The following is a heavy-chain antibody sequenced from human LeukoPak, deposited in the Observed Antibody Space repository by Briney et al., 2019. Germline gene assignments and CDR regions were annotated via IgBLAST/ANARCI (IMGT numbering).Heavy chain of an antibody. CDR3: ARHPLGYYYYMDV. Sequence: PSETLSLTCTVSGGSISSYYWSWIRQPPGKGLERIGYIYTSGSTNYNPSLKSRVTISVDTSKNQFSLKLSSVTAADTAVYYCARHPLGYYYYMDVWGKRTTVTVSS. CDR2: IYTSGST. V-gene: IGHV4-4*09. J-gene: IGHJ6*03. CDR1: GGSISSYY. D-gene: IGHD7-27*01.